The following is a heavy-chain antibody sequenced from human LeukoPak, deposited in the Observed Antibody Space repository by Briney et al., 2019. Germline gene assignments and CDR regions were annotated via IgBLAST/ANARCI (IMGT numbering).Heavy chain of an antibody. V-gene: IGHV4-30-4*01. Sequence: SQTLSLTCTVSGGSISSGDYYWSWIRQPPGKGLEWIGYIYYSGSTYYNPSLRSRVTISVDTSKNQFSLKLSSVTAADTAVYYCARGRVKGNGMDVWGQGTTVTVSS. J-gene: IGHJ6*02. CDR1: GGSISSGDYY. CDR2: IYYSGST. D-gene: IGHD3-10*01. CDR3: ARGRVKGNGMDV.